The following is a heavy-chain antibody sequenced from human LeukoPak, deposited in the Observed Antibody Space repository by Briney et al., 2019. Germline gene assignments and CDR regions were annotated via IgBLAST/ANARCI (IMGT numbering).Heavy chain of an antibody. CDR3: ARELSNYDYVWGSYRYSYYFDY. J-gene: IGHJ4*02. D-gene: IGHD3-16*02. CDR2: INPNSGGT. V-gene: IGHV1-2*02. Sequence: ASVTVSCKPSGYTFTGYYMHWVRQAPGHRLEWMGWINPNSGGTNYPQKFQGRVTMTRDTSISTAYMEPSRLRSDDTAVYYCARELSNYDYVWGSYRYSYYFDYWGQGTLVTVSS. CDR1: GYTFTGYY.